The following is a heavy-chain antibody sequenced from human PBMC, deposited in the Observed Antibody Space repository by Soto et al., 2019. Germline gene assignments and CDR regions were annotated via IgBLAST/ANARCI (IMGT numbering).Heavy chain of an antibody. J-gene: IGHJ4*02. Sequence: ASVKVSCKGSGYGFTTYGITWVRQAPGQGLEWMAWISAHNGNTNYAQKLQGRVTVTRDTSTSTAYMELRSLRAEDTAVYYCARGPPIKYWGQGTLVTVSS. CDR2: ISAHNGNT. CDR3: ARGPPIKY. CDR1: GYGFTTYG. V-gene: IGHV1-18*01. D-gene: IGHD1-20*01.